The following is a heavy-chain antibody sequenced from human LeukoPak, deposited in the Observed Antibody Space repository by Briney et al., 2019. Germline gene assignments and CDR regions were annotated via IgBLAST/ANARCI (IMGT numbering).Heavy chain of an antibody. CDR3: ARQSSVTRSGLDS. CDR1: GFTFNSH. J-gene: IGHJ4*02. Sequence: VGSLRLSCADSGFTFNSHMHWIRQAPGEGLEWVAAISYDGSNKKYADSVKGRFTISSDNSKNTLYLQMNSLRPEDTAVYYCARQSSVTRSGLDSWGQGTLVTVSS. D-gene: IGHD4-17*01. V-gene: IGHV3-30*04. CDR2: ISYDGSNK.